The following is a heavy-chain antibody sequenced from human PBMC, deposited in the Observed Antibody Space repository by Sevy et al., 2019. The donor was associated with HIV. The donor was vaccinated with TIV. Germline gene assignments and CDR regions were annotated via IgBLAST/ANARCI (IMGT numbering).Heavy chain of an antibody. J-gene: IGHJ4*02. CDR2: ISSSGNSI. D-gene: IGHD2-21*02. V-gene: IGHV3-11*01. CDR1: GFTFSDYY. CDR3: ARAGGDWDSDY. Sequence: GGSLRLSCAASGFTFSDYYMSWVRQAPGKGLEWVSYISSSGNSIYYADSVKGRFTVSRDNAKNSLYLQMNSLRGEDTAVYYCARAGGDWDSDYWGQGTLVTVSS.